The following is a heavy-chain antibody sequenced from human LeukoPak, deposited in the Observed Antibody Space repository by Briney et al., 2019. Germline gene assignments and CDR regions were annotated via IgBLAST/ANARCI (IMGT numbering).Heavy chain of an antibody. CDR1: GYTFTGYY. CDR2: INPNSGGT. Sequence: ASVKVSCKASGYTFTGYYMHWVRQAPGQGLEWMGRINPNSGGTNYAQKFQGRVTMTRDTSISTAYMELSRLRSDDTAVYYCAGDLRTGQQLAYYFDYWGQGTLVTVSS. V-gene: IGHV1-2*06. J-gene: IGHJ4*02. CDR3: AGDLRTGQQLAYYFDY. D-gene: IGHD6-13*01.